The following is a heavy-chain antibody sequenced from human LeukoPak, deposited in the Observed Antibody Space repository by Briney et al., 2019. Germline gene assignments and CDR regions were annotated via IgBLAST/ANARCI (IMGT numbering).Heavy chain of an antibody. D-gene: IGHD1-7*01. CDR3: ARRGNWNSGSGTSYYFDY. V-gene: IGHV3-23*01. CDR2: ISATGGST. J-gene: IGHJ4*02. Sequence: GGSLRLSCAASGFTFSSYAMSWVRQAPGKGLEWVSAISATGGSTLYADSVKGRFTISRDSSKDTLSLQMNSLRAEDTAVYYCARRGNWNSGSGTSYYFDYWGQGTLVTVSS. CDR1: GFTFSSYA.